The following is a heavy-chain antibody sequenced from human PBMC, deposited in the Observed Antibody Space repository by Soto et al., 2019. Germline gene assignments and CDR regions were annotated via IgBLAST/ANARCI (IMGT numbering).Heavy chain of an antibody. CDR2: ISGSGGST. D-gene: IGHD2-21*02. CDR1: GFTFSSYA. J-gene: IGHJ2*01. CDR3: SKCPIGGACYLNWYFDL. V-gene: IGHV3-23*01. Sequence: EVQLLESGGGLVQPGGSLRLSCAASGFTFSSYAMSWVRQAPGKGLEWVSAISGSGGSTYYADSVKGRFTISRDNSKNTLYLQMNSLRAEDTAVYYCSKCPIGGACYLNWYFDLWGRGTLVTVSS.